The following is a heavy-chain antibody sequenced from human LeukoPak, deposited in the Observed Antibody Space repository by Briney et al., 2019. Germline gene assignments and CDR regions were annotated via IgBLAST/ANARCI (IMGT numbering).Heavy chain of an antibody. V-gene: IGHV3-23*01. CDR1: GFTFSSYA. CDR2: ISSSGGST. J-gene: IGHJ3*02. CDR3: AKVRFNPPRGCIDAFDI. D-gene: IGHD3-16*01. Sequence: GGSLRLSCAASGFTFSSYAMSWVRQAPGKGLEWVSAISSSGGSTYYADSVKGRFTISRDNSKNTLYLQMNSLRAEDTAVYYCAKVRFNPPRGCIDAFDIWGQGTLVTVSS.